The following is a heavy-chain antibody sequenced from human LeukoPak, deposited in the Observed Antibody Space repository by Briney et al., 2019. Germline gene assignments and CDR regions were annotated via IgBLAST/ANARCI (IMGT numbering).Heavy chain of an antibody. V-gene: IGHV3-15*01. CDR3: TTRRQDGW. CDR2: IKSKSDGGTI. J-gene: IGHJ4*02. CDR1: GFTFSDAW. D-gene: IGHD2-15*01. Sequence: GGSLRLSWVGAGFTFSDAWMSWGRQAPGKGLEWVGRIKSKSDGGTIDYAAPVKGRFTISRDDSRNTLYLQMNSLKTEDTAVYYCTTRRQDGWWGQGTLVTVS.